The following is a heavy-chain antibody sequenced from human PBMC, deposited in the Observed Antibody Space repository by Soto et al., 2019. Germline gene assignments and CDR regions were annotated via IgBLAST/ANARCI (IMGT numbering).Heavy chain of an antibody. J-gene: IGHJ5*02. D-gene: IGHD3-9*01. CDR2: VYYSGTA. CDR3: ARENLRWFDP. Sequence: PSETLSLTCTVSVASISNYYWSWIRQPPGKGLEWVGYVYYSGTASYNPSLQSRVAMSVDTSKKQISLTLSSVTAADTGVYYCARENLRWFDPWGQGTLVTVSS. CDR1: VASISNYY. V-gene: IGHV4-59*01.